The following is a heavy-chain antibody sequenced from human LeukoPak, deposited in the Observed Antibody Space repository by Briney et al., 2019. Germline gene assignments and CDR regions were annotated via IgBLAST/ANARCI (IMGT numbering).Heavy chain of an antibody. CDR3: ASTSNYYDSSGLV. CDR1: GFTVSSNF. V-gene: IGHV3-53*01. D-gene: IGHD3-22*01. Sequence: GGSLRLSCAASGFTVSSNFMSWVRQAPGKGLEWVSDIYSSGSTFYADSVKGRFTISRDNSKNTLYLQMNGLRAEDTAVYYCASTSNYYDSSGLVWGQGTLVTVSS. J-gene: IGHJ4*02. CDR2: IYSSGST.